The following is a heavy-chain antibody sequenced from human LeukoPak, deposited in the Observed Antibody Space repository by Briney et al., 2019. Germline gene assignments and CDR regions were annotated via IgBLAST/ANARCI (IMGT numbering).Heavy chain of an antibody. CDR3: ARTSGDWLSWAWIGVDI. V-gene: IGHV4-34*01. D-gene: IGHD3-9*01. CDR2: IEHSGST. J-gene: IGHJ4*02. Sequence: SETLSLTCAVYGASFSDYYWNWIRQPPGKGLEWIGEIEHSGSTKYNPSLKSRVIISVDTSKNQFSLKLSSVTAADTAVYYCARTSGDWLSWAWIGVDIWGQGTLVTVSS. CDR1: GASFSDYY.